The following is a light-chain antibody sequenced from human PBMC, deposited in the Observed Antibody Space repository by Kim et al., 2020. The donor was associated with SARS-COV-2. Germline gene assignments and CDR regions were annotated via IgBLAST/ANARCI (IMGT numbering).Light chain of an antibody. CDR3: QALDSSTVV. V-gene: IGLV3-1*01. CDR2: QDS. J-gene: IGLJ2*01. Sequence: SYELTQPPSVSVSPGQTASITCSGDKLGDKYACWYQQKPGQSPVLVIYQDSKRPSGIPERFSGSNSGNTATLTISGTQAMDEADYYSQALDSSTVV. CDR1: KLGDKY.